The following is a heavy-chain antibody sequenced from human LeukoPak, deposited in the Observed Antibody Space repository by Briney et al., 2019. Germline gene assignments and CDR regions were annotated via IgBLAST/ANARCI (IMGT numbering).Heavy chain of an antibody. V-gene: IGHV4-39*01. CDR2: IYYSGST. Sequence: PSETLSLTCTVSGGSISSSTYYWGWIRRPPGKGLEWIGSIYYSGSTYYNPSLKSRVTISVDTSKNQFSLKLSSVTAADTAVYYCARSLVRDWYFDLWGRGTLATVSS. J-gene: IGHJ2*01. CDR3: ARSLVRDWYFDL. CDR1: GGSISSSTYY.